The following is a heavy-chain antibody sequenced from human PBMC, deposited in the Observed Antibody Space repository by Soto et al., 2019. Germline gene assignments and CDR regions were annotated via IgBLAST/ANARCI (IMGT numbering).Heavy chain of an antibody. CDR1: GDSLTNYY. V-gene: IGHV4-59*08. Sequence: QVQLQESGPGLVKPSETLSLTCTVSGDSLTNYYCSWFRQPPGKGLEWIGYIMYSGYSAYNLSLKRRVTLSMDTSKTQFSLMLESVTATDTAVYYCARHGFGPLHRLVDVWGQGTTVIVSS. CDR3: ARHGFGPLHRLVDV. D-gene: IGHD3-10*01. CDR2: IMYSGYS. J-gene: IGHJ6*02.